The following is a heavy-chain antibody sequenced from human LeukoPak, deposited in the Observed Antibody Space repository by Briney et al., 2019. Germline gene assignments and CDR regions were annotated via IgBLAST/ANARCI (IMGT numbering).Heavy chain of an antibody. Sequence: GGSLRLFCAASGFTFSSYWMHWVRQAPGKGLVWVSRINSDGSSTSYADSVKGRFTISRDNAKNTLYLQMNSLRAEDTAVYYCAREVAGIAYYYYGMDVWGQGTTVTVSS. V-gene: IGHV3-74*01. CDR3: AREVAGIAYYYYGMDV. J-gene: IGHJ6*02. D-gene: IGHD6-19*01. CDR2: INSDGSST. CDR1: GFTFSSYW.